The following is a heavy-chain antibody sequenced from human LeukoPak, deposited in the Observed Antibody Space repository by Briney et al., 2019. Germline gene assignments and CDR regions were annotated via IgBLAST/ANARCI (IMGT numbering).Heavy chain of an antibody. D-gene: IGHD3-3*01. J-gene: IGHJ6*03. Sequence: PGGSLRLSCAASGFTFSNDAMHWVRQPPGKGLEWVAVISYDGRDQYYVDSVKGRFTISRDNSKNMLYLQMNSLRAEDTAVYYCARGPSIYDFNYMDVWGRGTTVTVSS. CDR3: ARGPSIYDFNYMDV. CDR1: GFTFSNDA. CDR2: ISYDGRDQ. V-gene: IGHV3-30*01.